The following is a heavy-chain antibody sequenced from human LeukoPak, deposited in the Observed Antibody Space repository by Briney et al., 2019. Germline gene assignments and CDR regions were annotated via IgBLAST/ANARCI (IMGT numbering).Heavy chain of an antibody. Sequence: ASVKVSCKASGYTFTGYYMHWVRQAPGQGLEWMGWINPTTGGTNYTQRFQGRVTMTRDTSISTAYMELSRLRSDDTAVYYCARARTPFDYWGQGTLVTVSS. V-gene: IGHV1-2*02. CDR3: ARARTPFDY. CDR2: INPTTGGT. J-gene: IGHJ4*02. CDR1: GYTFTGYY.